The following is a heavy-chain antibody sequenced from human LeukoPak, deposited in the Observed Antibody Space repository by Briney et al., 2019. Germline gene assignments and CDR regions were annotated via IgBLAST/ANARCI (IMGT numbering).Heavy chain of an antibody. D-gene: IGHD3-3*01. CDR3: ATLTLWSGSLFDY. CDR1: GYTLTELS. V-gene: IGHV1-24*01. CDR2: FDPEDGET. J-gene: IGHJ4*02. Sequence: GASVKVSCKVSGYTLTELSMHWVRQAPGKGLEWMGGFDPEDGETIYAQKFQGGVTMTEDTSTDTAYMELSSLRSEDTAVYYCATLTLWSGSLFDYWGQGTLVTVSS.